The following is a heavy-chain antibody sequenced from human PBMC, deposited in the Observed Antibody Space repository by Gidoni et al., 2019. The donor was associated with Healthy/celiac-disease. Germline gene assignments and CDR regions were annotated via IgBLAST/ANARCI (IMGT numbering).Heavy chain of an antibody. CDR1: GGSFSGYY. Sequence: QVQLQQWGAGLLKPSETLSLTCAVYGGSFSGYYWSWIRKPQGKGLEWIGEINHSGSTNYNPSLKSRVTISVDTSKNQFSLKLSSVTAADTAVYYCARKLGTRRKYSSGPKQGNYFDYWGQGTLVTVSS. D-gene: IGHD6-19*01. CDR3: ARKLGTRRKYSSGPKQGNYFDY. CDR2: INHSGST. J-gene: IGHJ4*02. V-gene: IGHV4-34*01.